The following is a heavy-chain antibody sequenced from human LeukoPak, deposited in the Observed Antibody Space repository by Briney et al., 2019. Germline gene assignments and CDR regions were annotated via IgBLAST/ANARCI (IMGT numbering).Heavy chain of an antibody. CDR3: ARGRYCSADICSGGDAFDI. CDR1: GGSISTYY. CDR2: IYPRGST. D-gene: IGHD2-15*01. Sequence: PSETLSLTCTVSGGSISTYYWSWIRQPAGKGLEWIGRIYPRGSTNYNPSLKSRVTMSVDTSKNQFSPKLTSVTAADTAVYYCARGRYCSADICSGGDAFDIWGQGTMVSVSS. V-gene: IGHV4-4*07. J-gene: IGHJ3*02.